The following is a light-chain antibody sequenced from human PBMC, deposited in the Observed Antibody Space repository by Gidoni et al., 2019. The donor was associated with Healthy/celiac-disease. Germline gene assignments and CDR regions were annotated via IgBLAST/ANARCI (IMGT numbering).Light chain of an antibody. V-gene: IGKV1D-43*01. CDR2: YAS. CDR1: QGISSY. J-gene: IGKJ5*01. Sequence: AIRMKQSPFSLSASVGDRVTITCWASQGISSYLAWYQQKPANAPKLFIYYASSLQSGVPSRFSGSGSGTDYTLTISSLQPEDLATYYCQQYYSTPPITFGQGTRLEIK. CDR3: QQYYSTPPIT.